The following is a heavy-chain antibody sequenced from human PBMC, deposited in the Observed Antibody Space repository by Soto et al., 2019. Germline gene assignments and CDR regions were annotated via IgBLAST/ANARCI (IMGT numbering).Heavy chain of an antibody. D-gene: IGHD7-27*01. CDR2: LSSSGSTL. V-gene: IGHV3-48*03. CDR3: VRGGLGPL. CDR1: GFTLSNYG. J-gene: IGHJ4*02. Sequence: QLVESGGGLVHPGGSLTISCVASGFTLSNYGMTWVRQAPGSGLEAVSYLSSSGSTLKYADSVKGRFTISRDSAKNSLHLQMDCLRVEDTARYYCVRGGLGPLWVQGTRVTVPS.